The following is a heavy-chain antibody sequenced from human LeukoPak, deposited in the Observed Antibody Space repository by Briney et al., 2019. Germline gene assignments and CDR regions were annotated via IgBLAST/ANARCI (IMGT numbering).Heavy chain of an antibody. Sequence: GGSLRLSCAASGFTFSSYEMSWVRQAPGKGLEWVSYISSSGSTIYYADSVKGRFTISRDNAKNSLYLQMNSLRAEDTAVYYCAGRLRRNYFDYWGQGTLVTVSS. D-gene: IGHD4-17*01. CDR2: ISSSGSTI. CDR3: AGRLRRNYFDY. J-gene: IGHJ4*02. CDR1: GFTFSSYE. V-gene: IGHV3-48*03.